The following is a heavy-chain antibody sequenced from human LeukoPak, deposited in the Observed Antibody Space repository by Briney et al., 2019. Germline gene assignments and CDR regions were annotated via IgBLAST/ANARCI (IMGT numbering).Heavy chain of an antibody. D-gene: IGHD3-10*01. V-gene: IGHV4-39*07. CDR2: IYYSGST. J-gene: IGHJ4*02. CDR3: ARLAGSGSYNY. CDR1: GGSISSSSYY. Sequence: PSETLSLTCTVSGGSISSSSYYWGWIRQPPGKGLEWIGSIYYSGSTYYNPSLKSRVTISVDTSKNQFSLKLSSVTAADTAVYYCARLAGSGSYNYWGQGTLVTVSS.